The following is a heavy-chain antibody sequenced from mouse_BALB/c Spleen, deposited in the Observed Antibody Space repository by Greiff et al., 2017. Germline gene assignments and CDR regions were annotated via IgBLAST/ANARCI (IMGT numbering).Heavy chain of an antibody. D-gene: IGHD2-1*01. CDR1: GYTFTSYT. CDR2: INPSSGYT. Sequence: QVQLKQSAAELARPGASVKMSCKASGYTFTSYTMHWVKQRPGQGLEWIGYINPSSGYTEYNQKFKDKTTLTADKSSSTAYMQLSSLTSEDSAVYYCARGNYPVYAMDYWGQGTSVTVSS. CDR3: ARGNYPVYAMDY. V-gene: IGHV1-4*02. J-gene: IGHJ4*01.